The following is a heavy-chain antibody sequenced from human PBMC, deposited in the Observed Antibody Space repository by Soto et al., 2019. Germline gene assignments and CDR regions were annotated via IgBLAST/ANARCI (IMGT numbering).Heavy chain of an antibody. J-gene: IGHJ4*02. D-gene: IGHD1-1*01. Sequence: QVQLQQGGAGLLKPSETLSLTCTVYGGSFTFSGYYWSWIRQPPGKGLEWIGEINHSGTTNYNPSLASRVTISLDTSKNLFSLSLRSVTAADTALYYCARLGGLTEFSGPWYKFEQWGRGILVTVSS. CDR3: ARLGGLTEFSGPWYKFEQ. CDR1: GGSFTFSGYY. V-gene: IGHV4-34*01. CDR2: INHSGTT.